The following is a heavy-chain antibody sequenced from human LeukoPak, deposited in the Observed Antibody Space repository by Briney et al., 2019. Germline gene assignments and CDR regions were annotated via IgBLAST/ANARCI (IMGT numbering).Heavy chain of an antibody. D-gene: IGHD3-10*01. CDR2: IYYSGST. V-gene: IGHV4-39*01. J-gene: IGHJ4*02. CDR3: ARPHPYYYGSGMTGEYYFDY. CDR1: GGSISSSSYY. Sequence: SETLSLTCTVSGGSISSSSYYWGWIRQPPGKGLEWIGSIYYSGSTYYNPSLKSRVTISADTSKNQFSLKLSSVTAADTAVYYCARPHPYYYGSGMTGEYYFDYWGQGTLVTVSS.